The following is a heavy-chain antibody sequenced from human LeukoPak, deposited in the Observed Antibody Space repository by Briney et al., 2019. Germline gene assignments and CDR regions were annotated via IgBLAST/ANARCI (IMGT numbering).Heavy chain of an antibody. V-gene: IGHV3-74*01. J-gene: IGHJ4*02. Sequence: GGSLRLSCAASGFTFSSYWMHWVRQAPGKGLVWVSRINSDGSSTSYADSVKGRFTISRDNAKNTLYLQMNSLRAEDTAVYYCARVGGYGGINVDYWGQGTLVTVSS. D-gene: IGHD4-23*01. CDR1: GFTFSSYW. CDR2: INSDGSST. CDR3: ARVGGYGGINVDY.